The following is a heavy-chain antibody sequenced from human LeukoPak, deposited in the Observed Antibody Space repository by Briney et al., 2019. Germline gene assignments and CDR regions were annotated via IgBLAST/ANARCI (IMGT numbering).Heavy chain of an antibody. V-gene: IGHV1-18*01. D-gene: IGHD3-22*01. Sequence: ASVRVSCKASGYTFTSYGISWVRQAPGQGLEWMGWISAYYGNTNYAQKLQDRVTMTTDKSTSTAYMELRSLRSDDTAVYYCARDPVQSPLRGYYRDYWGQGTLVTVSS. J-gene: IGHJ4*02. CDR2: ISAYYGNT. CDR1: GYTFTSYG. CDR3: ARDPVQSPLRGYYRDY.